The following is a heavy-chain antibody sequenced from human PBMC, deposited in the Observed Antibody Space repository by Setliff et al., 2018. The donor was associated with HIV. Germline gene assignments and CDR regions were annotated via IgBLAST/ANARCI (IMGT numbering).Heavy chain of an antibody. CDR2: IYYSGST. V-gene: IGHV4-39*02. CDR3: ARVPGRDYYDTSGDFDY. Sequence: SETLSLTCSVSGGSISSSSYYWGWIRQPPGKGLEWIGSIYYSGSTYYNPSLKSRVTISVDTSKNHFSLRLSSVTAADTAVYYCARVPGRDYYDTSGDFDYWGLGTLVTVSS. CDR1: GGSISSSSYY. J-gene: IGHJ4*02. D-gene: IGHD3-22*01.